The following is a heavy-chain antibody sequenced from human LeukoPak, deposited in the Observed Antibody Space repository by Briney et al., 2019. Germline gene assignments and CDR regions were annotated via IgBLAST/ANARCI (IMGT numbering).Heavy chain of an antibody. CDR3: ARVSNIAAAGEIDY. V-gene: IGHV1-69*13. CDR1: GGTFSSYA. D-gene: IGHD6-13*01. Sequence: GASVKVSCKASGGTFSSYAINWVRQAPGQGLEWMGGIIPIFDTANYAQKFQGQVTITADESTSTAYMELSRLRSDDTAVYYCARVSNIAAAGEIDYWGQGTLVTVSS. J-gene: IGHJ4*02. CDR2: IIPIFDTA.